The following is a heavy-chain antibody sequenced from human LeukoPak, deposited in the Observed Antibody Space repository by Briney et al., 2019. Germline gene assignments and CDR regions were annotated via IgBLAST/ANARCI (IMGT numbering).Heavy chain of an antibody. CDR2: ISYDGSNK. Sequence: PGRSLRLSCAASGFTFSSYGMHWVRQAPGKGLEWVAVISYDGSNKYYADSVKGRFTISRDNSKNTLYLQTNSLRAEDTAVYYCAKDQYSSGWYSDYWGQGTLVTVSS. V-gene: IGHV3-30*18. D-gene: IGHD6-19*01. J-gene: IGHJ4*02. CDR1: GFTFSSYG. CDR3: AKDQYSSGWYSDY.